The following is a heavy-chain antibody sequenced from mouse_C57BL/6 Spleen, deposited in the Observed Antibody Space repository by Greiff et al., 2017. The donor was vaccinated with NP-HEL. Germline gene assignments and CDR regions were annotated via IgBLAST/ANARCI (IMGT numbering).Heavy chain of an antibody. CDR2: ISDGGSYT. V-gene: IGHV5-4*01. CDR3: AREDSLYAMDY. Sequence: EVQRVESGGGLVKPGGSLKLSCAASGFTFSSYAMSWVRQTPEKRLEWVATISDGGSYTYYPDNVKGRFTISRDNAKNNLYLQMSHLKSEDTAMYYCAREDSLYAMDYWGQGTSVTVSS. D-gene: IGHD6-2*01. CDR1: GFTFSSYA. J-gene: IGHJ4*01.